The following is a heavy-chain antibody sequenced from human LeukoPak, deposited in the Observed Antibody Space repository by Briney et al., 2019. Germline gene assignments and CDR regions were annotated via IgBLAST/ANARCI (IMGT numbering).Heavy chain of an antibody. CDR1: GFTLSSYG. CDR3: AKEGCSGGICYHDAFDI. D-gene: IGHD2-15*01. Sequence: GGSLRLPCAASGFTLSSYGMHWVRQAPGKGLEWVAFIRYDGSNKYYADSVKGRFTISRDNSKNTLYLQMNSLRAEDTAVYYWAKEGCSGGICYHDAFDIWGQGTMVTVSS. CDR2: IRYDGSNK. V-gene: IGHV3-30*02. J-gene: IGHJ3*02.